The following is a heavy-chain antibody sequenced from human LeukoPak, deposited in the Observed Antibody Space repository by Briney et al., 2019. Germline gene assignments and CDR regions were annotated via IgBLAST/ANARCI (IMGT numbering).Heavy chain of an antibody. Sequence: ASVKVSCKASGYTFTDYFIHWVRQAPGQGLEWMGWINPNIGDASYAQKFQDRVTMTRDRSINTAYMEMSRLTSDDTAVYYCARMALDGGDSIGFDSWGQGTLVTVSS. CDR2: INPNIGDA. V-gene: IGHV1-2*02. CDR1: GYTFTDYF. J-gene: IGHJ5*01. CDR3: ARMALDGGDSIGFDS. D-gene: IGHD2-21*02.